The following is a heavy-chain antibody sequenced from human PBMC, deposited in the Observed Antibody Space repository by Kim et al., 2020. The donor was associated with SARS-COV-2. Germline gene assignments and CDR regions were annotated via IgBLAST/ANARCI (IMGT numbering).Heavy chain of an antibody. CDR3: ARDRSYSSYFPFDY. J-gene: IGHJ4*02. V-gene: IGHV3-74*01. D-gene: IGHD6-6*01. Sequence: GGSLRLSCAGSGFTFRSYWMHWVRQAPGKGLVWVSRINSDGSNITYADSVKGRFTISRDNAKNTLYLQMNSLRAEDTAVYYCARDRSYSSYFPFDYWGQGTLVTVSS. CDR2: INSDGSNI. CDR1: GFTFRSYW.